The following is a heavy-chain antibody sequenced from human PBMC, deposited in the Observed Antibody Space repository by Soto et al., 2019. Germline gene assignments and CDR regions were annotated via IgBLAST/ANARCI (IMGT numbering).Heavy chain of an antibody. CDR3: ARAPTYYYGSGSYSYEEYYYYGMDV. CDR1: GGSVSSGSYY. J-gene: IGHJ6*02. CDR2: IYYSGST. V-gene: IGHV4-61*01. D-gene: IGHD3-10*01. Sequence: SETLSLTCTVSGGSVSSGSYYWSWIRQPPGKGLEWIGYIYYSGSTNYNPSLKSRVTISVDTSKNQFSLKLSSVTAADTAVYYCARAPTYYYGSGSYSYEEYYYYGMDVWGQGTTVTVSS.